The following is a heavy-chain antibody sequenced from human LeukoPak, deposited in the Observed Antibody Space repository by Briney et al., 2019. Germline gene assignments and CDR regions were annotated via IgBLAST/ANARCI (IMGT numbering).Heavy chain of an antibody. D-gene: IGHD3-10*01. CDR3: AKDSLRGVIPCLDC. Sequence: GGSLRLSCAASGFTFSSYGMHWVRQAPGKGLEWVAVIWYDGSNKYYADSVKGRFTISRDNSKNTLYLQMNSLRAEDTAVYYCAKDSLRGVIPCLDCWGQGTLVTVSS. CDR1: GFTFSSYG. CDR2: IWYDGSNK. J-gene: IGHJ4*02. V-gene: IGHV3-33*06.